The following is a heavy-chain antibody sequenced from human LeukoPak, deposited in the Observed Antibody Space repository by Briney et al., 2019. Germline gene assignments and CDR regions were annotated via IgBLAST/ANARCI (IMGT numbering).Heavy chain of an antibody. CDR3: AREGGYDPQSIDY. Sequence: PSQTLSLTCTVSGGSISSGGYYWSWIRQHPGKGLEWIGYIYYSGSTYYNPSLKSRVTISVDTSKNQFSLKLSSVTAADTAVYYRAREGGYDPQSIDYWGQGTLVTVSS. J-gene: IGHJ4*02. CDR2: IYYSGST. D-gene: IGHD5-12*01. V-gene: IGHV4-31*03. CDR1: GGSISSGGYY.